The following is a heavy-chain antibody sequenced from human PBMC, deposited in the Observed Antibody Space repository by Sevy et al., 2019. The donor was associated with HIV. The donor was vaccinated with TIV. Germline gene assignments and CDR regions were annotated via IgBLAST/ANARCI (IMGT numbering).Heavy chain of an antibody. CDR2: INPNSGGT. V-gene: IGHV1-2*02. CDR3: ARTYYDSSAIGY. D-gene: IGHD3-22*01. Sequence: ASVKVSCKASGYTFTGYYMHWVRQAPGQGLEWMGWINPNSGGTNYAQKFQGRVTMTRDTSISTAYMELSRLRSDDTAVYYCARTYYDSSAIGYWGHGTLVTVSS. CDR1: GYTFTGYY. J-gene: IGHJ4*01.